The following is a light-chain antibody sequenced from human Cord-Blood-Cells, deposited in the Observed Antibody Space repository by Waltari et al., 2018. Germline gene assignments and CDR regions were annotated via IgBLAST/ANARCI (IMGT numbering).Light chain of an antibody. J-gene: IGKJ4*01. CDR3: QHYGSSP. CDR1: QSVSSSY. Sequence: MVLTQSPATLSLSPGERATLSCGASQSVSSSYLAWYQQKPGLAPRLLISDASSRATGIPDKFSGSGSGTDCTLTISRMEPEDFAVYCCQHYGSSPFGGGTKVEIK. CDR2: DAS. V-gene: IGKV3D-20*01.